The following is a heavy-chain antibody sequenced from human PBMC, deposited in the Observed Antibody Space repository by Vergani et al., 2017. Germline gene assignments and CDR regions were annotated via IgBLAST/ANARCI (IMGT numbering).Heavy chain of an antibody. J-gene: IGHJ4*02. D-gene: IGHD2-2*02. CDR3: VRDRGLCAGGRCYTEAWDY. Sequence: QVQLQQWGPGLVTPSGTLSLTCAVYGGSISSDNWWNWVRQAPGKGLEWVVGISFDGTNEYYPDLVKGRFTISRDIAKNTLYLQVRSLRLEDTGVYHCVRDRGLCAGGRCYTEAWDYWGQGTPVTVSS. CDR1: GGSISSDNW. CDR2: ISFDGTNE. V-gene: IGHV3-30*03.